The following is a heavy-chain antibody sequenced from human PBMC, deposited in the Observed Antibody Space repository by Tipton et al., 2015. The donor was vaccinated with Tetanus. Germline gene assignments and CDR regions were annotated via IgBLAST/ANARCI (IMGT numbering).Heavy chain of an antibody. CDR1: GGSISSSSYH. D-gene: IGHD3-22*01. V-gene: IGHV4-39*01. J-gene: IGHJ3*02. CDR3: ARLSSSANDAHAFDI. Sequence: TLSLTCTVSGGSISSSSYHWGWIRQPPGKGLEWIGSIYYSGSTYYNPSLKSRVTISVDTSKNQSSLKLTSVTAADTAVYYCARLSSSANDAHAFDIWGQGTMVTVSS. CDR2: IYYSGST.